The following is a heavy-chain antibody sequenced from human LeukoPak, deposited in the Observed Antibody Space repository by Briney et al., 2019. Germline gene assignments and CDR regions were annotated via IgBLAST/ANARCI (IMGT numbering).Heavy chain of an antibody. J-gene: IGHJ4*02. V-gene: IGHV1-2*02. CDR2: INPNSGDT. CDR1: GYTFTGYY. D-gene: IGHD1-26*01. Sequence: GASVKVSCKASGYTFTGYYIHWVRQAPGQGLEWMGWINPNSGDTNFAQKFQGRVTMTRDTSISTAQMELSRLRSDDTAVYYCASVIAGVTTGYWGQGTLVTVSS. CDR3: ASVIAGVTTGY.